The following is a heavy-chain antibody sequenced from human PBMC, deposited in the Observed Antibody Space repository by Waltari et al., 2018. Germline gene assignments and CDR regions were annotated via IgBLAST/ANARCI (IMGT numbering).Heavy chain of an antibody. CDR2: ISSSSSYI. J-gene: IGHJ4*02. V-gene: IGHV3-21*01. CDR3: ASTIAAAAYFDY. D-gene: IGHD6-13*01. Sequence: VQLVESGGGLVKPGGSLRLSCAASGFTFSSYSMNWVRQAPGKGLEWVSSISSSSSYIYYADSVKGRFTISRDNAKNSLYLQMNSLRAEDTAVYYCASTIAAAAYFDYWGQGTLVTVSS. CDR1: GFTFSSYS.